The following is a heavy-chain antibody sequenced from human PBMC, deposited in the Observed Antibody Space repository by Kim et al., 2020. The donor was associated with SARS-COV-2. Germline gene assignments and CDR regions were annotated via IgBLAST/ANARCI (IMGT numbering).Heavy chain of an antibody. J-gene: IGHJ6*02. CDR1: GDSITRGGYH. Sequence: SETLSLTCSVSGDSITRGGYHWTWIRQQPGKGLEWIGYIHDSGYTHYNPSLQSRLTISLETSKNQFTLKLSSVTAADTAVDYCAKETCSSTSCLAWDDGDFYSSGMDAWGQGTTVFVS. V-gene: IGHV4-31*03. D-gene: IGHD2-2*01. CDR2: IHDSGYT. CDR3: AKETCSSTSCLAWDDGDFYSSGMDA.